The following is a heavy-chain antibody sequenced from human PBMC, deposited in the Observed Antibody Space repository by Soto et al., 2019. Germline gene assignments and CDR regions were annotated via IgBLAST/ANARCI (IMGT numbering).Heavy chain of an antibody. V-gene: IGHV4-31*03. J-gene: IGHJ4*02. CDR3: ARGVLH. CDR1: GGSISSGGYS. Sequence: QVQLQESGPGLVKPSQTLSLTCTVSGGSISSGGYSWSWIRQHPGKGPEWIGYIFYSGSTSYNPSLKSRVTISVDTSKNQFSLKVSSVTAADTAVYYCARGVLHWGQGTLVTVSS. CDR2: IFYSGST.